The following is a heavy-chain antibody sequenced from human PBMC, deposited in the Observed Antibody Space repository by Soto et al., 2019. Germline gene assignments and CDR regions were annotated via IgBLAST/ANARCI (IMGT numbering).Heavy chain of an antibody. CDR2: ISPVLGVT. D-gene: IGHD2-21*02. Sequence: QVQLVQSGAELKKPGSSVKVSCQASGSTFSSYTVSWVRQVPGQGLEWMGRISPVLGVTNYAPNFKGRVTITADKSKTTVDMELTSLRPGDTAVYYCARRRYCGADCYSKYYYGMDVWGQGTTVTVSS. J-gene: IGHJ6*02. V-gene: IGHV1-69*02. CDR1: GSTFSSYT. CDR3: ARRRYCGADCYSKYYYGMDV.